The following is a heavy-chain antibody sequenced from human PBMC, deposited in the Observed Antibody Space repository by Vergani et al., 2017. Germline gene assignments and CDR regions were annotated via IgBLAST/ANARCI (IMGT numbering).Heavy chain of an antibody. CDR2: ISSSSSYI. J-gene: IGHJ4*02. CDR1: GFTFSSYS. V-gene: IGHV3-21*01. D-gene: IGHD5-12*01. CDR3: ARDCRWYSGDAVDY. Sequence: EVQLVESGGGLVKPGGSLRLSCAASGFTFSSYSMNWVRQAPGQGLEWVSSISSSSSYIYYADTVKGRFTMSRDNAKNSLYLQMNSLRAEDTAVYYCARDCRWYSGDAVDYWGQGTLVTVSS.